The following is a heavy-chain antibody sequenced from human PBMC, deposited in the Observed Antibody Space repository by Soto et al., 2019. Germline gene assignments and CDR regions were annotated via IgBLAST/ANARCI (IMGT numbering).Heavy chain of an antibody. CDR2: IYSGGGT. Sequence: GGSLRLSCAASGFTVSSNYMSWVRQAPGKGLEWVSLIYSGGGTFYADSVKGRFTISRDNSKNTLYLQMNSLRAEDTAVYYCARGYSGYEVNFDYWGQGTLVTVSS. CDR1: GFTVSSNY. V-gene: IGHV3-66*01. J-gene: IGHJ4*02. CDR3: ARGYSGYEVNFDY. D-gene: IGHD5-12*01.